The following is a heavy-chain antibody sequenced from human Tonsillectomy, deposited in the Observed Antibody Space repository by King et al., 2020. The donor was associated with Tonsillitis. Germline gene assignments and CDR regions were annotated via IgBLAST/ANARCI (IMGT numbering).Heavy chain of an antibody. D-gene: IGHD3-22*01. CDR1: GFAFSDYG. V-gene: IGHV3-33*01. CDR3: ARDHGYHDSSGYSTYYYMDV. CDR2: IWYDGSSE. Sequence: VQLVESGGGVVQPGRSLRLSCAASGFAFSDYGLHWVRQAPGKGLEWVAVIWYDGSSEHYADSVKGRFTISTDNSKNTLFLQMNSLRAEDTAVYYCARDHGYHDSSGYSTYYYMDVWGKGTTVTVSS. J-gene: IGHJ6*03.